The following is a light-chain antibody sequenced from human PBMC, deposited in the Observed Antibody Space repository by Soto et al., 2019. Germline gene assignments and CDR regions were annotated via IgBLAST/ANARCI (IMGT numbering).Light chain of an antibody. CDR3: PQYTCSPT. CDR1: QSISSW. J-gene: IGKJ1*01. Sequence: DIQMTQSPSTLSASVGDRVTITCRASQSISSWLAWYQQKPGKAPKLLIYKTSSIDSGVPSRFSGSGSGTAFTLTISSLQPDDSATYFCPQYTCSPTFGQGTNVEIK. V-gene: IGKV1-5*03. CDR2: KTS.